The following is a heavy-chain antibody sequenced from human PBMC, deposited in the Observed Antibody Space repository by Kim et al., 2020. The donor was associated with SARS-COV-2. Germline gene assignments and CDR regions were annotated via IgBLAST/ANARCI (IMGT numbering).Heavy chain of an antibody. J-gene: IGHJ3*02. V-gene: IGHV3-64D*06. Sequence: GRFTISRDNAKNMLYLQMSSLRAEDTAVYYCVKDRHTVSDSRNWDNDSFDMWGQGTMVTVSS. CDR3: VKDRHTVSDSRNWDNDSFDM. D-gene: IGHD6-13*01.